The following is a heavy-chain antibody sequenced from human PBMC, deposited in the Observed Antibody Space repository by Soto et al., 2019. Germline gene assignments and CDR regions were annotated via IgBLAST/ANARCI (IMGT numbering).Heavy chain of an antibody. CDR1: GFTFSSYA. V-gene: IGHV3-23*01. D-gene: IGHD6-19*01. CDR3: AKPTAVAGTGDYFDY. CDR2: ISGGGGST. J-gene: IGHJ4*02. Sequence: EVQLLESGGGLVQPGGSLRLSCAASGFTFSSYAMSWVRQAPGKGLEWVSGISGGGGSTYYADSVKGRFTISRDNYKNTLFLQMNSLRAEDTAVYYCAKPTAVAGTGDYFDYWGQGTLVTVSS.